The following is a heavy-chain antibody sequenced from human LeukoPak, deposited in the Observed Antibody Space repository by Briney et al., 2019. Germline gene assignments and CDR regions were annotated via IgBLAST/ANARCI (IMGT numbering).Heavy chain of an antibody. Sequence: PGGSLRLSCAASGFTFSSYSMNWVRQAPGKGLEWVSYISSSSSTIYYADSVKGRFTISRDNAKNSLYLQMNSLRAEDTAVYYCARPNWNDARLGAFDIWGQGTMVTVSS. CDR1: GFTFSSYS. CDR2: ISSSSSTI. J-gene: IGHJ3*02. CDR3: ARPNWNDARLGAFDI. D-gene: IGHD1-1*01. V-gene: IGHV3-48*04.